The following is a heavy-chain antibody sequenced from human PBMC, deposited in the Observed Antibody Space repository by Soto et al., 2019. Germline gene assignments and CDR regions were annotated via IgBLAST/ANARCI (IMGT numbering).Heavy chain of an antibody. Sequence: PSETLSLTCAVSGYSISSGYYWGWIRQPPGKGLEWIGSIYHSGSTYYNPSLKSRVTISVDTSKNQFSLRLSSVTAADTAVYYCARADCGAPFDYWGQGTLVTVSS. V-gene: IGHV4-38-2*01. D-gene: IGHD2-21*02. CDR1: GYSISSGYY. J-gene: IGHJ4*02. CDR3: ARADCGAPFDY. CDR2: IYHSGST.